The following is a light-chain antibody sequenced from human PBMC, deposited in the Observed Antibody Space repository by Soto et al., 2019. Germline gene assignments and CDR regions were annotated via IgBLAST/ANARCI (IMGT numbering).Light chain of an antibody. CDR2: DAS. CDR3: QQRSNGFT. J-gene: IGKJ3*01. V-gene: IGKV3-11*01. Sequence: EIVLTQSPATLSLSPGERATLSCRASQSVSSYLAWYQQKPGQAPRLLIYDASNRATGIPARFSGSGSGTDFTLTISSLEPEDFAVYYCQQRSNGFTFGPGPKVDIK. CDR1: QSVSSY.